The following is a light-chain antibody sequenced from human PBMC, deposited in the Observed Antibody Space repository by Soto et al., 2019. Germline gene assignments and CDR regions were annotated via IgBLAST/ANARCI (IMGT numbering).Light chain of an antibody. J-gene: IGLJ1*01. CDR2: KGT. CDR1: SSDVGAYNS. Sequence: SVLAHPASVSGSPGQSITISCTGTSSDVGAYNSVSWYQQHPHRAPQVIIYKGTQRPSGVSNRFSGSTSGNAASLTISALQAGEEADYFCCSSAPESTYVFGTGTKPTVL. V-gene: IGLV2-23*01. CDR3: CSSAPESTYV.